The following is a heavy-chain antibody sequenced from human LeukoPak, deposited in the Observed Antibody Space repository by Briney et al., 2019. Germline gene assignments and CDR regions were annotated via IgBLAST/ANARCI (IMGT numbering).Heavy chain of an antibody. Sequence: GSLRLSCAASGFTFSSYAMSWVRQAPGKGLEWIGSIYYSGSTYYNPSLKSRVTISVDTSKNQFSLQLNSVTPEDTAVYYCARDRRSGWYFLWDRFGTSYNWFDPWGQGTLVTVSS. V-gene: IGHV4-39*02. CDR2: IYYSGST. D-gene: IGHD6-19*01. J-gene: IGHJ5*02. CDR1: GFTFSSYA. CDR3: ARDRRSGWYFLWDRFGTSYNWFDP.